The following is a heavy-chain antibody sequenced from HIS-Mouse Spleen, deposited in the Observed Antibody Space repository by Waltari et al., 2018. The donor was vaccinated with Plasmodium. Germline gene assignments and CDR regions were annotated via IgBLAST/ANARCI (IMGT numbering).Heavy chain of an antibody. CDR1: GFTFSSYW. CDR2: IKQDGSEK. D-gene: IGHD6-13*01. J-gene: IGHJ2*01. V-gene: IGHV3-7*01. Sequence: EVQLVESGGGLVQPGGSLRLSCAASGFTFSSYWMSWVPQAPGKGLEGVANIKQDGSEKYYVDSVKSRFTISRDNAKNSLYLQMTSLRAEDTAVYYCASSWYWYFDLWGRGTLVTVSS. CDR3: ASSWYWYFDL.